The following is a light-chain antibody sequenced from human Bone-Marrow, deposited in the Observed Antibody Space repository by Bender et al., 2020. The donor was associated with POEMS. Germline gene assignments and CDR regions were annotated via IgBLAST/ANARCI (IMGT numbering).Light chain of an antibody. V-gene: IGLV2-14*01. Sequence: QSALTQPASVSASPGQSITISCTGISSDLGDSNYVSWYQHHPGKAPQLLIYDVFSRPSEVSDRFSGSKSGNTASLTVSGLRAEDEADYYCSSYAGGNRGVFGTGTKISV. CDR3: SSYAGGNRGV. J-gene: IGLJ1*01. CDR1: SSDLGDSNY. CDR2: DVF.